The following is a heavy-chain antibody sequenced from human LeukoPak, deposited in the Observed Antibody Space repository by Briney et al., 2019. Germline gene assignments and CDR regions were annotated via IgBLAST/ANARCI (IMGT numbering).Heavy chain of an antibody. V-gene: IGHV1-3*01. D-gene: IGHD3-10*01. CDR1: GYTFTSYA. J-gene: IGHJ4*02. CDR2: INAGNGNT. CDR3: ARAYMVRGVIIGY. Sequence: ASVKVSCKASGYTFTSYAMHWVRQAPGQRLEWMGWINAGNGNTKYSQKFQGRVTITRDTSASTAYMELSSLRSEDTAVYYCARAYMVRGVIIGYWGQGTLVSVST.